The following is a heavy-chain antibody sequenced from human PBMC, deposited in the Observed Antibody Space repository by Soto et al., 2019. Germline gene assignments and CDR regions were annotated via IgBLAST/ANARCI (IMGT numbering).Heavy chain of an antibody. D-gene: IGHD5-12*01. CDR1: GGTFSSYA. V-gene: IGHV1-69*13. CDR2: IIPIFGTA. Sequence: SVKVSCKASGGTFSSYAISWVRQAPGQGLEWMGGIIPIFGTANYAQKFQGRVTITADESTSTAYMELSSLRSEDTAVYYCATSSGYSGYDGDYYYYYGMDVWGQGTTVTVSS. CDR3: ATSSGYSGYDGDYYYYYGMDV. J-gene: IGHJ6*02.